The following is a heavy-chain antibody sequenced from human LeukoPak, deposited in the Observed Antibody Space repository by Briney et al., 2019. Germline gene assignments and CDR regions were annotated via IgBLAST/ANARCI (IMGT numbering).Heavy chain of an antibody. V-gene: IGHV4-34*01. CDR3: ARRLLRSMTNLDY. D-gene: IGHD4-11*01. J-gene: IGHJ4*02. Sequence: PSETLSLTCAVYGGSFSGYYWSWIRQPPGKGLEWIGETNHSGSTNYNPSLKSRVTISVDTSKNQFSLKLSSVTAADTAVYYCARRLLRSMTNLDYWGQGTLVTVSS. CDR2: TNHSGST. CDR1: GGSFSGYY.